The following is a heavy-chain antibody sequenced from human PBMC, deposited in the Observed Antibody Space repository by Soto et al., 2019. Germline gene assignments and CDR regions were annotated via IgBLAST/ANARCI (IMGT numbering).Heavy chain of an antibody. V-gene: IGHV3-30-3*01. Sequence: QVQLVESGGGVVQPGRSLRLSCAASGFTFSSYAMHWVRQAPGKGLEWVAVISYDGSNKYYADSVKGRFTISRDNSKNTLYLQMNSLRAEDTAGYYCARVLYWGQGTLVTVSS. CDR3: ARVLY. CDR1: GFTFSSYA. CDR2: ISYDGSNK. J-gene: IGHJ4*02.